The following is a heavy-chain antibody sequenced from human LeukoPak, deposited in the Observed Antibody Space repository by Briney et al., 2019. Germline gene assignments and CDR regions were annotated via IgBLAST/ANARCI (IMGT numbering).Heavy chain of an antibody. CDR2: ISTDGSGT. J-gene: IGHJ4*02. V-gene: IGHV3-74*01. CDR1: GFTFNNYW. CDR3: ARRTVAGSLDY. D-gene: IGHD6-19*01. Sequence: PGESLRLSCAASGFTFNNYWMHWVRRAPGQGLVLVSRISTDGSGTSYADSVEDRFTISRDNAKNTLYLQMNSLRAEDTAVYYCARRTVAGSLDYWGQGSLVTVSS.